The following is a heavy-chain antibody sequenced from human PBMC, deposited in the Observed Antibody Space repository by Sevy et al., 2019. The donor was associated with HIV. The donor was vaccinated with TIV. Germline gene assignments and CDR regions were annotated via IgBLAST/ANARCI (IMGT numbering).Heavy chain of an antibody. CDR2: IREDGKEA. D-gene: IGHD5-18*01. J-gene: IGHJ4*02. CDR1: GFTVSNYW. Sequence: GGSLRLSCVASGFTVSNYWMNWVRQAQGMGVEWVAKIREDGKEAYNVDSVKGRFTISRDNAKNSLYLQMTSLKAEDTAVYYCARDKNSAMVTPFDFWGQGTVVTVSS. CDR3: ARDKNSAMVTPFDF. V-gene: IGHV3-7*03.